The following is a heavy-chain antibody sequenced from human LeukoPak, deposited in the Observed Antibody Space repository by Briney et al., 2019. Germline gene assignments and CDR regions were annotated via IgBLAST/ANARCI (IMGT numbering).Heavy chain of an antibody. Sequence: GGSLRLSCAASGFTFSSYTMSWIHQVPGKGLEWVSTITTSDGNTYYADSVKGRFTISRDNSKNTPYLQMNSLKAEDTAVYYCATPQGSSGWSYFDYWGQGTLVTVSS. D-gene: IGHD6-19*01. CDR2: ITTSDGNT. CDR1: GFTFSSYT. J-gene: IGHJ4*02. CDR3: ATPQGSSGWSYFDY. V-gene: IGHV3-23*01.